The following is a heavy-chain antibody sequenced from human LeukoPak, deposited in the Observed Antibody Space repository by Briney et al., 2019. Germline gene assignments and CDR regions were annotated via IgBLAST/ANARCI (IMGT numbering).Heavy chain of an antibody. V-gene: IGHV3-20*04. CDR1: GFTFSSYS. J-gene: IGHJ5*02. CDR2: INWNGGST. Sequence: PGGSLRLSCAASGFTFSSYSMNWVRQAPGKGLEWVSGINWNGGSTGYADSVKGRFTISRDNAKNSLYLQMNSLRAEDTAVYYCAREALGYCSGGSCYYWFDPWGQGTLVTVSS. D-gene: IGHD2-15*01. CDR3: AREALGYCSGGSCYYWFDP.